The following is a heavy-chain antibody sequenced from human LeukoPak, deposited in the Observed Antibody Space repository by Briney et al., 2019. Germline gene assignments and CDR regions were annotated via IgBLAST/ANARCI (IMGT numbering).Heavy chain of an antibody. CDR3: ASPQGYCSGGSCYLNY. CDR1: GFTFSSYG. D-gene: IGHD2-15*01. CDR2: IRYDGSNK. J-gene: IGHJ4*02. V-gene: IGHV3-30*02. Sequence: GGSLRLSCAASGFTFSSYGMHWVRQAPGKGLEWVAFIRYDGSNKYYADSVKGRFTISRDNSKNTLYLQMNSLRAEDTAVYYCASPQGYCSGGSCYLNYWGQGTLVTVSS.